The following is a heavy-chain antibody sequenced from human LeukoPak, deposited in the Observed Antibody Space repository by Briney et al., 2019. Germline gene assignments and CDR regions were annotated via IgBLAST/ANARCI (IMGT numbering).Heavy chain of an antibody. CDR3: ARGGCSSTSCYILDY. Sequence: GGSLRLSCAASGFTFSSYWMHWVRKAPGKGLVWVSRINSDGSSTTYADSVKGRLTISRDNTKNTLYLQMNSLRAEDTAVYYCARGGCSSTSCYILDYWGQGTLVTVSS. D-gene: IGHD2-2*02. V-gene: IGHV3-74*01. CDR2: INSDGSST. J-gene: IGHJ4*02. CDR1: GFTFSSYW.